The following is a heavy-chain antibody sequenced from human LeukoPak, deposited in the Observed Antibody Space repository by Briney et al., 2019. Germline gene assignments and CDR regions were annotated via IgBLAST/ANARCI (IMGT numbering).Heavy chain of an antibody. CDR2: INHSGST. V-gene: IGHV4-34*01. CDR1: GGSFSGYY. D-gene: IGHD3-22*01. J-gene: IGHJ4*02. CDR3: ARSDSSGYYSWFDY. Sequence: PSETLSLTCAVYGGSFSGYYWSWIRQPPGKGLEWIGEINHSGSTNYNPSLKSRVTISVDTSKNQFSLKLSSVTAADTAVYYCARSDSSGYYSWFDYWGQGTLVTVSS.